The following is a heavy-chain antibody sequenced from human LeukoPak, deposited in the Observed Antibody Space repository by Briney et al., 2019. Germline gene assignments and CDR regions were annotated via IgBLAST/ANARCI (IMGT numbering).Heavy chain of an antibody. Sequence: SETLSLTCTVSGYSISSGYYWAWIRQPPGKGLEWLGSIYHSGGTYYNPSLKSRVTISVDTSKNQFSLKLSSVTAADTAVYYCARETTVVTPGRSDVFDIWGQGTMVTVSS. V-gene: IGHV4-38-2*02. CDR1: GYSISSGYY. CDR3: ARETTVVTPGRSDVFDI. CDR2: IYHSGGT. D-gene: IGHD4-23*01. J-gene: IGHJ3*02.